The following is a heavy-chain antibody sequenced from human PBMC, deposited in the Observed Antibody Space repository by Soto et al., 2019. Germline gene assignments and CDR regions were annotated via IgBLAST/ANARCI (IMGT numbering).Heavy chain of an antibody. V-gene: IGHV4-31*03. CDR2: IYYSGST. J-gene: IGHJ5*02. Sequence: QVQLQESGPGLVKPSQTLSLTCTVSGGSISSGGYYWSWIRQHPGKGLEWIGYIYYSGSTYYNPSLKSRVTISVDTSKNQCSLKLSSVTAADTAVYYCARVTAIVDYTTNWFDPWGQGTLVTVSS. CDR1: GGSISSGGYY. CDR3: ARVTAIVDYTTNWFDP. D-gene: IGHD3-22*01.